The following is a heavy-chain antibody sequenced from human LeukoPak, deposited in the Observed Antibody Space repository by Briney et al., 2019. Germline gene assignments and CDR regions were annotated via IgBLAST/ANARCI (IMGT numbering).Heavy chain of an antibody. CDR2: ISSSSSYI. V-gene: IGHV3-21*01. Sequence: GGSLRLSCAASGFTFSSYSMNWVRQAPGKGLEWVSSISSSSSYIYYADSVKGRFTISRDNAKNSLYLQMNSLRAEDTAVYYCARRNLPPESSYYDSSGYWHYYYYYYMDVWGKGTTVTISS. CDR1: GFTFSSYS. D-gene: IGHD3-22*01. CDR3: ARRNLPPESSYYDSSGYWHYYYYYYMDV. J-gene: IGHJ6*03.